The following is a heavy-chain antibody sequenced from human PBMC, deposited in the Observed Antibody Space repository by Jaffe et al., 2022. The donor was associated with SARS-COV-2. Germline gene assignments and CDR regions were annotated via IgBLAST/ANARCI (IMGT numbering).Heavy chain of an antibody. CDR2: ISWNSGSI. J-gene: IGHJ6*02. CDR3: AKDISTTHYYGMDV. CDR1: GFTFDDYA. V-gene: IGHV3-9*01. D-gene: IGHD2-2*01. Sequence: EVQLVESGGGLVQPGRSLRLSCAASGFTFDDYAMHWVRQAPGKGLEWVSGISWNSGSIGYADSVKGRFTISRDNAKNSLYLQMNSLRAEDTALYYCAKDISTTHYYGMDVWGQGTTVTVSS.